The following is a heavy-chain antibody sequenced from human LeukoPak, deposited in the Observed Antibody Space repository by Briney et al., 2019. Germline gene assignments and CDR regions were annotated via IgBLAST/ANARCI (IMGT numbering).Heavy chain of an antibody. V-gene: IGHV4-4*07. CDR2: IYTSGTT. J-gene: IGHJ4*02. Sequence: SETLSLTCIVSGGSFSSHYWTWIRQSAGKGLEWLGRIYTSGTTHFNPSFESRLSMSFDTSKAQFSLKLTSVTAADTAVYFCARGSPSAASFFSYWGQGTLVTVFS. CDR3: ARGSPSAASFFSY. D-gene: IGHD1-26*01. CDR1: GGSFSSHY.